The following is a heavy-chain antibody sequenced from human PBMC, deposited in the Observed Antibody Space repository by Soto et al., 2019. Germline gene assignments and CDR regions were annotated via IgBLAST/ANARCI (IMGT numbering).Heavy chain of an antibody. Sequence: EVQLLESGGGLVQPGGSLRLSCAASGFTFSSYGMTWVRRTAAKGLEWISTTSGGGDTIFYADSVKGRFSISRDNSKNTLYLQMNSLSAEDTAVYYSAISRLIGRIRFFEYWGQSFRVTVSA. CDR3: AISRLIGRIRFFEY. CDR2: TSGGGDTI. CDR1: GFTFSSYG. V-gene: IGHV3-23*01. J-gene: IGHJ4*02. D-gene: IGHD2-15*01.